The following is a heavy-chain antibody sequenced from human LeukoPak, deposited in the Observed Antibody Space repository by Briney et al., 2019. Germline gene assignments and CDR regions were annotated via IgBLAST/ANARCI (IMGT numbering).Heavy chain of an antibody. V-gene: IGHV3-7*01. Sequence: GGSLRLSCAASGFTFNNYWMNWVRQAPGKGLEWVANIKQDGSEKYYVDSVKGRFTISRDNVKNSLYLQMNSLRAEDTAVYYCARPLMYYYGSETYFWFDPWGQGTPVTVSS. D-gene: IGHD3-10*01. CDR3: ARPLMYYYGSETYFWFDP. J-gene: IGHJ5*02. CDR1: GFTFNNYW. CDR2: IKQDGSEK.